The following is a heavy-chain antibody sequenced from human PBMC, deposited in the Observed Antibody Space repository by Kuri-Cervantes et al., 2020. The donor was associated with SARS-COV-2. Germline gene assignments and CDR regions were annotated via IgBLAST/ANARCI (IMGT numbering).Heavy chain of an antibody. CDR2: INPNSGGT. J-gene: IGHJ5*02. CDR3: ARDRGPQAMFDP. Sequence: ASVKVSCKASGYTFTSYYMHWVRQAPGQGLEWMGIINPNSGGTNYAQKFQGRVTMTRDTSISTAYMELSRLRSDDTAVYYCARDRGPQAMFDPWGQGTLVTVSS. CDR1: GYTFTSYY. V-gene: IGHV1-2*02.